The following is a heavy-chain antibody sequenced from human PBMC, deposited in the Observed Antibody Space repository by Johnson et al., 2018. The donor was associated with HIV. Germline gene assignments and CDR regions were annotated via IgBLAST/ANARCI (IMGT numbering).Heavy chain of an antibody. V-gene: IGHV3-20*04. Sequence: MLLVESGGGLVQPGGSLRVSCAASGFTFDDYGMNWVRQAPGKGLEWVSGINWNGDSTGYADSVKGRFTISRDNAKNSLYLQMNSLRAEDTALYYCAREGGIVAAQGDAFDIWGQGTMVTVSS. CDR3: AREGGIVAAQGDAFDI. CDR2: INWNGDST. J-gene: IGHJ3*02. D-gene: IGHD1-26*01. CDR1: GFTFDDYG.